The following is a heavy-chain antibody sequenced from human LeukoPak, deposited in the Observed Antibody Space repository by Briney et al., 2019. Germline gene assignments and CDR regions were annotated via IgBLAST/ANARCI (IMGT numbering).Heavy chain of an antibody. CDR2: IIPIFGTA. D-gene: IGHD3-10*01. CDR3: ARAFGNDAFDI. J-gene: IGHJ3*02. Sequence: ASVKVSCKASGGTFSSYAISWVRQAPGQGLEWMGGIIPIFGTANYAQKFQGRVTMTRDMSTSTVYMELSSLRSEDTAVYYCARAFGNDAFDIWGQGTMVTVSS. V-gene: IGHV1-69*05. CDR1: GGTFSSYA.